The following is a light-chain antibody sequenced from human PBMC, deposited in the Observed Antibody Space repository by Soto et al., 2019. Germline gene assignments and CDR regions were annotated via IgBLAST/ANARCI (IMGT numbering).Light chain of an antibody. Sequence: DIQMTQSPSSLSASVRDRVTLTRRASQSISTYLIWYQQKPGKAPKLLIYATSSLQSGVPSRFSGSGSGTDFTLTISSLQPEDLATYYCQKSYSTPPGTFGKGTKVDIK. CDR3: QKSYSTPPGT. V-gene: IGKV1-39*01. CDR1: QSISTY. CDR2: ATS. J-gene: IGKJ1*01.